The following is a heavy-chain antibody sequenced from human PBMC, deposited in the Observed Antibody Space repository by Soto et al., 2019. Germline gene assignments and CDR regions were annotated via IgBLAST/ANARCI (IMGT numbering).Heavy chain of an antibody. V-gene: IGHV4-59*01. J-gene: IGHJ5*02. Sequence: PSETLSLTCTVSGGSISDYYWSWIRQPPGKGLEWIGYFSYGGGTNNSPSLKSRATISGDTSKNQFSLNLSSVTAADTAVYYRASRSITMVRGVIITSPSWFDPWGQGTLVTVSS. CDR3: ASRSITMVRGVIITSPSWFDP. D-gene: IGHD3-10*01. CDR1: GGSISDYY. CDR2: FSYGGGT.